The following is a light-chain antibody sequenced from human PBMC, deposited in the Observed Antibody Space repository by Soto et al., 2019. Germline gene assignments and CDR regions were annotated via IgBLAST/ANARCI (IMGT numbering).Light chain of an antibody. Sequence: AIPMTQSPSSLSASVGDRVTITCRASQGIRNDLGWYQQKPGKAPKLLIYAASSLQSGVPSRFSGSGSGADFTLTISSLQPEDFATYYCLQDYNYPFTFGPGTKVDIK. CDR1: QGIRND. V-gene: IGKV1-6*01. J-gene: IGKJ3*01. CDR2: AAS. CDR3: LQDYNYPFT.